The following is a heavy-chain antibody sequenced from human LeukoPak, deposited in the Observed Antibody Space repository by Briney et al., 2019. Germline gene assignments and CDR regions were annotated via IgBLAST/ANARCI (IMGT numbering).Heavy chain of an antibody. D-gene: IGHD3-10*01. V-gene: IGHV1-8*02. CDR3: ARVYGSGSYTSFDY. CDR1: GYTFTSYD. Sequence: ASVKVSCKASGYTFTSYDINWVRQATGQGLEWMGWMNPNSGNTGYAQKLQGRVTMTTDTSTSTAYMELRSLRSDDTAVYYCARVYGSGSYTSFDYWGQGTLVTVSS. CDR2: MNPNSGNT. J-gene: IGHJ4*02.